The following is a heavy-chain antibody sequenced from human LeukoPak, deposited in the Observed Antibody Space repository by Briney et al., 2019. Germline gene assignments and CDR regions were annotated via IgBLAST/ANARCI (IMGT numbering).Heavy chain of an antibody. Sequence: SVKVSCKASGGTFSSYAISWVRQAPGQGLEWMGRIIPIFGIANYAQKFQGRVTITADKSTSTAYMELSSLRSEDTAVYYCARSATYCSGGSCYWFDTWGQGTLVTVSS. CDR1: GGTFSSYA. J-gene: IGHJ5*02. V-gene: IGHV1-69*04. CDR3: ARSATYCSGGSCYWFDT. CDR2: IIPIFGIA. D-gene: IGHD2-15*01.